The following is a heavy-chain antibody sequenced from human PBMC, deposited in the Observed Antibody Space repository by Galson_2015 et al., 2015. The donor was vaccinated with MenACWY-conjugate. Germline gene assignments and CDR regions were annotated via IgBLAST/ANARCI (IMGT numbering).Heavy chain of an antibody. Sequence: CAASGFTFSNAWMNWVRQAPGKGLAWVGRIKSKTDGGTTDYAAPVKGRFTISRDDSKNTLYLQMNSLKTEDTAVYYCTTDPLTIARTNHDSWRQGSLFTVSA. CDR2: IKSKTDGGTT. J-gene: IGHJ4*02. V-gene: IGHV3-15*07. D-gene: IGHD3-3*01. CDR3: TTDPLTIARTNHDS. CDR1: GFTFSNAW.